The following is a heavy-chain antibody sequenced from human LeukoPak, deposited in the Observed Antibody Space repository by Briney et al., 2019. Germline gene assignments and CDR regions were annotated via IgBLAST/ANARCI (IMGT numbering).Heavy chain of an antibody. V-gene: IGHV4-59*01. CDR1: GGSISSYY. CDR2: IYYSGST. D-gene: IGHD3-9*01. Sequence: PSETLSLTCTVSGGSISSYYWSWIRQPPGKGLEWIGYIYYSGSTNYNPSLKSRVTISVDTSKNRFSLKLSSVTAADTAVYYCAREVYDILTGQEYFDYWGQGTLVTVSS. CDR3: AREVYDILTGQEYFDY. J-gene: IGHJ4*02.